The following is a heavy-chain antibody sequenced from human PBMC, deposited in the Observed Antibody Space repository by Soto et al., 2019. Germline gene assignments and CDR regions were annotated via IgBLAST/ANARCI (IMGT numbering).Heavy chain of an antibody. J-gene: IGHJ4*02. CDR1: GFTFSSYG. CDR2: IWYDGSNK. Sequence: QVQLVESGGGVVQPGRSLRLSCAASGFTFSSYGMHWVGRAPGKGLEWGAVIWYDGSNKYYADSVKGRFTISRDNSKNTLYLQMNSLRAEDTAVYYCARDRSSGGGYYFDYWGQGTLVTVSS. V-gene: IGHV3-33*01. CDR3: ARDRSSGGGYYFDY. D-gene: IGHD6-19*01.